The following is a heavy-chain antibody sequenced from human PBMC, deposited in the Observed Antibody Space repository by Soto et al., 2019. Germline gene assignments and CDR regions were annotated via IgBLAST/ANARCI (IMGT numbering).Heavy chain of an antibody. V-gene: IGHV4-31*03. CDR3: ANSGYDSRAFDI. D-gene: IGHD5-12*01. CDR1: GGSISSGGYY. CDR2: IYYSGST. J-gene: IGHJ3*02. Sequence: LSLTCTVSGGSISSGGYYWSWIRQHPGKGLEWIGYIYYSGSTYYNPSLKSRVTISVDTSKNQFSLKLSSVTAADTAVYYCANSGYDSRAFDIWGQGTMVTVSS.